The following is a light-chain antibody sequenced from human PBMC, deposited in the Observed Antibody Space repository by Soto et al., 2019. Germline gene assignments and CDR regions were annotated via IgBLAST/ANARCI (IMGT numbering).Light chain of an antibody. CDR2: EIS. CDR1: SSDVGASDY. Sequence: QSALTQPASVSESPGQSITISCTGTSSDVGASDYVCWYQQHPGKAPQLIFYEISNRPSGVSNPFSASKSGKTASMTISGLPAEGASDYYCSSYATSHTLVFGGGTKLTVL. J-gene: IGLJ2*01. V-gene: IGLV2-14*01. CDR3: SSYATSHTLV.